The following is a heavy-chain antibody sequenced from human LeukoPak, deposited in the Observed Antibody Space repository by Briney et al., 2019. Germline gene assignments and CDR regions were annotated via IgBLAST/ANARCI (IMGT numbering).Heavy chain of an antibody. J-gene: IGHJ4*02. V-gene: IGHV3-74*01. CDR2: INTDGSST. CDR1: GFTFTRYW. Sequence: GGSLRLSCAASGFTFTRYWMHWVRQVPGKGLVWVSRINTDGSSTSYADSVKGRFTISRDNAKNTLYLQMDSLRTDDTAVYYCATPWSYWGQGILVTVSS. D-gene: IGHD3-3*01. CDR3: ATPWSY.